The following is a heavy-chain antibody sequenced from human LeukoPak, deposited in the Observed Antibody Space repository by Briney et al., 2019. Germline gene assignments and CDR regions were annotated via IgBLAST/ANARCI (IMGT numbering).Heavy chain of an antibody. Sequence: SGGSLRLSCAASGFTFSSYAMSWVRQAPGEGLEWVSSISSSSSYIYYADSVKGRFTISRDNAKNSLYLQMSSLRAEDTAVYYCASSVSSGRIVEYAFDIWGQGTMVTVSS. V-gene: IGHV3-21*01. CDR2: ISSSSSYI. CDR1: GFTFSSYA. CDR3: ASSVSSGRIVEYAFDI. J-gene: IGHJ3*02. D-gene: IGHD3-22*01.